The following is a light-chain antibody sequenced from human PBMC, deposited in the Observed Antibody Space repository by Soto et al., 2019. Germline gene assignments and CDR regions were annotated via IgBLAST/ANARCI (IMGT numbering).Light chain of an antibody. CDR2: GAS. Sequence: EIVLTQSPGTLSLSPGERATLSCRASQSVSSSYLAWYQQKPGQAPRLLIYGASSRATGIPDRFSGSGSGIDFTLTISRLEPEDFAVYYCQQSGSSLRTFGQGTKVDIK. V-gene: IGKV3-20*01. J-gene: IGKJ1*01. CDR3: QQSGSSLRT. CDR1: QSVSSSY.